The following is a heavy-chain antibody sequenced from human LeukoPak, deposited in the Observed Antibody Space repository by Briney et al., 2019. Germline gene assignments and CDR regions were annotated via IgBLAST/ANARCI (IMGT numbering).Heavy chain of an antibody. V-gene: IGHV3-53*01. CDR2: IYSGGST. D-gene: IGHD3-22*01. Sequence: GGSLRLSCAASGFTVSSNYMSWVRQAPGKGLEWVSVIYSGGSTYYADSVKCQFTISRDNSKNTLYLQMNSLRAEDTAVYYCARSRYYYDSSGYYYYFDYWGQGTLVTVSS. CDR3: ARSRYYYDSSGYYYYFDY. J-gene: IGHJ4*02. CDR1: GFTVSSNY.